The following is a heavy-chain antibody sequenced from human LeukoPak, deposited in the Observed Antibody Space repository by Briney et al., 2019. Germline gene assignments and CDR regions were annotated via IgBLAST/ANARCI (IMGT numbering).Heavy chain of an antibody. CDR1: GCNFTNYW. CDR3: ARPYFDSSGYYFDY. V-gene: IGHV5-51*01. D-gene: IGHD3-22*01. J-gene: IGHJ4*02. CDR2: IYPGDSDT. Sequence: GESLKISCKGSGCNFTNYWIGWVRRMPGKGLEWMGIIYPGDSDTRYSPSFQGQVTISADKSIKTAYLQWSSLKASDTAMYYCARPYFDSSGYYFDYWGQGTLVTVSS.